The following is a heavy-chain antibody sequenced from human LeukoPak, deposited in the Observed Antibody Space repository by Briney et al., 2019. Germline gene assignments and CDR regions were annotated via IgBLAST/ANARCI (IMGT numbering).Heavy chain of an antibody. CDR2: IYTSGST. V-gene: IGHV4-4*07. J-gene: IGHJ6*02. Sequence: SETLSLTCTVSGGSISSYYWSWIRQPAGKGLEWIGRIYTSGSTNYNPSLKSRVTMSVVTSKNQFSLKLSSVTAADTAVYYCARDLVVPAAISYYYYGMDVWGQGTTVTVSS. CDR1: GGSISSYY. CDR3: ARDLVVPAAISYYYYGMDV. D-gene: IGHD2-2*01.